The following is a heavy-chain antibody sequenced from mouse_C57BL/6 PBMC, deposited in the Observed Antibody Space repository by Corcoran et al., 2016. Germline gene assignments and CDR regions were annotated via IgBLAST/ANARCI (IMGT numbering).Heavy chain of an antibody. D-gene: IGHD3-2*02. V-gene: IGHV1-76*01. CDR1: GYTFTDYY. J-gene: IGHJ3*01. CDR2: IYPGSGNT. Sequence: QVQLKQSGAELVRPGASVKLSCKASGYTFTDYYINWVKQRPGQGLEWIARIYPGSGNTYYNEKFKGKATLTAEKSSSTAYMQLSSLTSEDSAVYFCARGQLRLPWFAYWGQGTLVTVSA. CDR3: ARGQLRLPWFAY.